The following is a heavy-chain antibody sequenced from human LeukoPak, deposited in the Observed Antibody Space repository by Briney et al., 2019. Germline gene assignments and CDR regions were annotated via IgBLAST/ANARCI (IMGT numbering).Heavy chain of an antibody. CDR3: ARWGDHGTRDAFDI. V-gene: IGHV3-11*04. J-gene: IGHJ3*02. CDR1: GFTFSDYY. D-gene: IGHD1-7*01. CDR2: ISSSGSTI. Sequence: GGALRLSCAASGFTFSDYYMSWIRQAPGKGLEWVSYISSSGSTIYYADSVKGRLTISRDNAKNSLYLQMNSLRAEDTAVYYCARWGDHGTRDAFDIWGQGTMVTVSS.